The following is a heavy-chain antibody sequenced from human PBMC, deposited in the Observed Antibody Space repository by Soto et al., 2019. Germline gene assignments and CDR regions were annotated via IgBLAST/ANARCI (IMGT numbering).Heavy chain of an antibody. D-gene: IGHD3-3*01. V-gene: IGHV4-59*01. J-gene: IGHJ4*02. CDR3: ARSAPYYDFWSGYLDY. CDR1: GGSISSYY. CDR2: IYYTGST. Sequence: LETLSLTCTVSGGSISSYYWSWIRQPPGKGLEWVGYIYYTGSTNYNPSLKSRVTISVDTSKNQFTLKLSSVTAADTAVYYCARSAPYYDFWSGYLDYWGQGALVTVSS.